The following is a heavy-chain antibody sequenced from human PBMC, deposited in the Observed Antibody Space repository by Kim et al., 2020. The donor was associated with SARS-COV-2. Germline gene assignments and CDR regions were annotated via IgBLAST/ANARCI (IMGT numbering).Heavy chain of an antibody. Sequence: GGSLRLSCAASGFTFSSYAMSWVRQAPGKGLEWVSAISGSGGSTYYADSVKGRFTISRDNSKNTLYLQMNSLRAEDTAVYYCAKGGGCSSTSCYHWDYYYGMDVWGQGTTVTVSS. CDR2: ISGSGGST. CDR3: AKGGGCSSTSCYHWDYYYGMDV. CDR1: GFTFSSYA. V-gene: IGHV3-23*01. D-gene: IGHD2-2*01. J-gene: IGHJ6*02.